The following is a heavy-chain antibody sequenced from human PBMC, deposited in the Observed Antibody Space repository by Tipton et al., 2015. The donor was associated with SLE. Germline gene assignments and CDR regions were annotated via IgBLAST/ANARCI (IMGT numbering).Heavy chain of an antibody. CDR3: AKDQFDPTPYFGMDV. CDR1: GFTFGTYA. J-gene: IGHJ6*02. D-gene: IGHD3-9*01. CDR2: ITTSSTYI. Sequence: SLRLSCAASGFTFGTYAMSWVRQAPGKGLECVSSITTSSTYIYYADSVRGRLTISRDNSKNTVYLQMNSLTAGDTALYYCAKDQFDPTPYFGMDVWGQGTAVTVSS. V-gene: IGHV3-23*01.